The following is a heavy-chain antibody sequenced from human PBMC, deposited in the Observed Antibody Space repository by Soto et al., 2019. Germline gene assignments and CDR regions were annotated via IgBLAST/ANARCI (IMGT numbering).Heavy chain of an antibody. CDR3: ARDQELATFDY. D-gene: IGHD6-13*01. CDR1: GFTVSSNY. V-gene: IGHV3-66*01. CDR2: IYRGGST. Sequence: EVQLVESGGGLVQPGGSLRLSCAASGFTVSSNYMSWVRQAPGKGLEWVSVIYRGGSTYYADSVKGRFTIARDKSKNTLYLQMNSLRAEDTAVYYCARDQELATFDYWGQGTLVTVFS. J-gene: IGHJ4*02.